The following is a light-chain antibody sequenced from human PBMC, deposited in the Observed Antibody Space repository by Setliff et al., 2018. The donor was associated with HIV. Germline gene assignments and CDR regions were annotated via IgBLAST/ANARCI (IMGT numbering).Light chain of an antibody. V-gene: IGLV2-14*03. CDR2: DVN. CDR1: RSDVGGYNY. Sequence: QSALTQAASVSGSPGQSITMSCTGTRSDVGGYNYVSWYQQHPGKAPKLMIYDVNNRPSGVSDRFSGSKSGNTASLTISGLQAEDEADYYCNSYTSSSTLYVFGTGTKVTVL. CDR3: NSYTSSSTLYV. J-gene: IGLJ1*01.